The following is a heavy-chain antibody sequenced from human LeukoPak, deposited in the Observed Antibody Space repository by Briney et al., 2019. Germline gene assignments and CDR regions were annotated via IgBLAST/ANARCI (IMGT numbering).Heavy chain of an antibody. CDR1: GYTFTSYG. D-gene: IGHD6-13*01. CDR3: ARVQRSSSWYVSGWFDP. Sequence: GASVKVSCKASGYTFTSYGISWVRQAPGQGLEWMGWISAYNGNTNYAQKLQGRVTMTTDTSTSTAYMELRSLRSDDTAVYYRARVQRSSSWYVSGWFDPWGQGTLVTVSS. J-gene: IGHJ5*02. CDR2: ISAYNGNT. V-gene: IGHV1-18*01.